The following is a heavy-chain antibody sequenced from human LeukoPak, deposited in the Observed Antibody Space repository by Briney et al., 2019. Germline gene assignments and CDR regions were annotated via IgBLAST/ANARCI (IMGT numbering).Heavy chain of an antibody. CDR3: ARSSQELLGFDY. Sequence: ASVRVSCKVSGYTLTELSMHWVRQAPGKGLEWMGGFDPEDGETIYAQKFQGRVTMTEDTSTDTAYMELSSLRSEDTAVYYCARSSQELLGFDYWGQGTLVTVSS. CDR2: FDPEDGET. J-gene: IGHJ4*02. D-gene: IGHD1-26*01. V-gene: IGHV1-24*01. CDR1: GYTLTELS.